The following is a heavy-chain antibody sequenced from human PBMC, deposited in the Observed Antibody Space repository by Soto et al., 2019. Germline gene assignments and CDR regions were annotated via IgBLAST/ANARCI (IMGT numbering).Heavy chain of an antibody. D-gene: IGHD2-21*01. CDR1: GYTLTELS. Sequence: GASVKVSCKVSGYTLTELSMHWVRQAPGKGLEWMGGFDPEDGETIYAQKFQGRVTMTEDTSTDTAYMELSSLRSEDTAVYYCAIDLSFVAFRNINYWVQGTLVTVSS. CDR3: AIDLSFVAFRNINY. CDR2: FDPEDGET. V-gene: IGHV1-24*01. J-gene: IGHJ4*02.